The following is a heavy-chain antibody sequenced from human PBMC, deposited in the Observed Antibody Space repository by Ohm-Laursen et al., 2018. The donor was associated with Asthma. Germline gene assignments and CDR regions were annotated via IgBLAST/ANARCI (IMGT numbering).Heavy chain of an antibody. CDR3: AYEFGGSGDY. J-gene: IGHJ4*02. V-gene: IGHV3-74*01. D-gene: IGHD3-10*01. Sequence: SLRLSCTASGFTITNYWMHWVRQAPGKGLVWVSRINGDGDIKSYVASVKGRFTISRDDAKNTVYLQMNSLRVDDTAVYYCAYEFGGSGDYWGQGTLVTVSS. CDR2: INGDGDIK. CDR1: GFTITNYW.